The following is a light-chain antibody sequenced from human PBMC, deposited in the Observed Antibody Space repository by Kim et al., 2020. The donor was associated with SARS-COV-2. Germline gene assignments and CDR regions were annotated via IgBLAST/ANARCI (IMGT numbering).Light chain of an antibody. CDR3: QVWDSSSDHRVV. Sequence: PGKQARITCGRNGIVSKSVHWYQEKPGQAPVLVISYDSDRPSGIPERFSGSNSGNTATLTISRVEAGDEADYYCQVWDSSSDHRVVFGGGTKLTVL. CDR1: GIVSKS. V-gene: IGLV3-21*04. J-gene: IGLJ2*01. CDR2: YDS.